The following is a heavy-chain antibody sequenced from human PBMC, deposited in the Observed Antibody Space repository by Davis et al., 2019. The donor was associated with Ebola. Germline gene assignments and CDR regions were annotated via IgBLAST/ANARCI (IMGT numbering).Heavy chain of an antibody. CDR2: IVVGSGNT. CDR3: ARARELRSYWYFDL. J-gene: IGHJ2*01. CDR1: GYTFTGYY. V-gene: IGHV1-58*02. Sequence: SVKVSCKASGYTFTGYYMHWVRQARGQRLEWIGWIVVGSGNTNYAQKFQERVTITRDMSTSTAYMELSSLRSEDTAVYYCARARELRSYWYFDLWGRGTLVTVSS. D-gene: IGHD1-26*01.